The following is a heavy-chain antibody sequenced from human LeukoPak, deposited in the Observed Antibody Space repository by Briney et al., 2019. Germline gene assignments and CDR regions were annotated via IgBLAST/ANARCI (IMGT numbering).Heavy chain of an antibody. CDR3: ARAQLLTAPAGTFADN. V-gene: IGHV1-2*02. CDR2: FNPKSGDK. CDR1: GYMFTGYF. Sequence: ASVKVSCKASGYMFTGYFMHWVRQAPGQGPEWMGWFNPKSGDKNYAQQFQGRVTMTRDTSINTAYMEMSGLTSDDTAVYYCARAQLLTAPAGTFADNWGQGTLVTVSS. J-gene: IGHJ4*02. D-gene: IGHD6-13*01.